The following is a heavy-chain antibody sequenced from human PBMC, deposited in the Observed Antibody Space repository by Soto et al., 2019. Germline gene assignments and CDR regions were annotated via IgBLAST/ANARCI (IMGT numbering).Heavy chain of an antibody. D-gene: IGHD3-10*01. V-gene: IGHV4-34*01. J-gene: IGHJ5*02. Sequence: PSETLSLTCAVYGGSFSGYYWSWIRQPPGKGLEWIGEINHSGSTNYNPSLKSRVTISVDTSKNQFSLKLSSVTAADTAVYYCARVRGMVRGVKVPLDPWGQGTLVTVSS. CDR1: GGSFSGYY. CDR3: ARVRGMVRGVKVPLDP. CDR2: INHSGST.